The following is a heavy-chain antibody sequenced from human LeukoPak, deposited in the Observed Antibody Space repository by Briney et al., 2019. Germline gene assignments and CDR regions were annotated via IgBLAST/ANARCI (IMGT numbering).Heavy chain of an antibody. J-gene: IGHJ4*02. CDR1: GFTFSSYS. CDR3: ARVGAGLSFDY. V-gene: IGHV3-21*01. Sequence: GGSLRLSCAASGFTFSSYSMNWVRQAPGKGLEWVSFISSSSSYIYYADSVKGRFTISRDNANNSLYLQMNSLRAEDTAVYYCARVGAGLSFDYWGQGTLVTVSS. D-gene: IGHD6-19*01. CDR2: ISSSSSYI.